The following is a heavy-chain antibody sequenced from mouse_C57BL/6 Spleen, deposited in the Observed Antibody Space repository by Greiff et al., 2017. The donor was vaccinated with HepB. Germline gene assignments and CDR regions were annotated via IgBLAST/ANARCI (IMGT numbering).Heavy chain of an antibody. D-gene: IGHD2-5*01. CDR1: GYSFTDYN. J-gene: IGHJ4*01. Sequence: EVKLMESGPELVKPGASVKISCKASGYSFTDYNMNWVKQSNGKSLEWIGVINPNYGTTSYNQKFKGKATLTVDQSSSTAYMQLNSLTSEDSAVYYGALYYSNLGYAMDYWGQGTSVTVSS. CDR3: ALYYSNLGYAMDY. V-gene: IGHV1-39*01. CDR2: INPNYGTT.